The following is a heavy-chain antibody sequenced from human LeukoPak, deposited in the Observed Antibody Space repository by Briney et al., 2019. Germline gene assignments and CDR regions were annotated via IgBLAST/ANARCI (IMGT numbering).Heavy chain of an antibody. J-gene: IGHJ3*02. Sequence: SETLSLTCTVSAGSISSYYWSWIRQPPGKGLEWIGYIYYSGSTNYNPSLKSRVTISVDTSKNQFSLKLSSVTAADTAVYYCARDLGYGDAFDIGGQGTVVTVSS. V-gene: IGHV4-59*01. D-gene: IGHD2-15*01. CDR3: ARDLGYGDAFDI. CDR2: IYYSGST. CDR1: AGSISSYY.